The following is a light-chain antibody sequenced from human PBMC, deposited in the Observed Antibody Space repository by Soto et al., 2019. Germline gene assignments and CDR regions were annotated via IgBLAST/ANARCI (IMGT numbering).Light chain of an antibody. J-gene: IGKJ2*01. CDR3: QYYGSSPPTT. Sequence: EFVLTQSPGTLSLSPGERAILSCRASQSVTSTYIAWYQQKPGQAPRLLIYGASSRATGIPDRFSGSGSGTDFNLTISRLEAEDFAVYYCQYYGSSPPTTFGQGTKLEIK. V-gene: IGKV3-20*01. CDR1: QSVTSTY. CDR2: GAS.